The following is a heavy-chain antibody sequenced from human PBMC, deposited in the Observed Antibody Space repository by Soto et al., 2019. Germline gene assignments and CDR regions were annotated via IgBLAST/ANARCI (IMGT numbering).Heavy chain of an antibody. D-gene: IGHD3-16*01. CDR1: GFSLSTSGVG. V-gene: IGHV2-5*02. J-gene: IGHJ4*02. CDR3: AHLVVDWITYYFDS. CDR2: IYWDDDK. Sequence: QITLKESGPTLVKPTQTLTLTCTFSGFSLSTSGVGVGWIRQPPGKALEWLTFIYWDDDKRNSPFLKSWLTITKDTSKNQVVLTMTNMDPVDTATYYCAHLVVDWITYYFDSWGQGTLVTVSS.